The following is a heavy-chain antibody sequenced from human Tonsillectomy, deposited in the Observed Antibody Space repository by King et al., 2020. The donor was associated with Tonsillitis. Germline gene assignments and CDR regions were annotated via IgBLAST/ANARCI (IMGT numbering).Heavy chain of an antibody. V-gene: IGHV3-9*01. CDR1: GFKFDNFA. J-gene: IGHJ5*02. D-gene: IGHD6-19*01. CDR3: AKGDQNSSGWRPLDL. CDR2: LIWYSAGR. Sequence: VQLVESGGGLVQPGRSLRLSCSASGFKFDNFAMHLVRQPAGKGLEWVSGLIWYSAGRVEAVSVKGRFTISRDNTENSLVSQVDRLRPEDTALSFCAKGDQNSSGWRPLDLWGQGTLVTVSS.